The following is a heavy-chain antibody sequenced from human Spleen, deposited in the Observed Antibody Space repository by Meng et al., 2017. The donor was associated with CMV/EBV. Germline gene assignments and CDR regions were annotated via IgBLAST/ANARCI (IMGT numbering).Heavy chain of an antibody. CDR3: ARDQIQLWVSGEYYFDY. CDR1: GCTFTAYR. J-gene: IGHJ4*02. V-gene: IGHV1-18*04. Sequence: ASVKVSCKASGCTFTAYRIDWVRQAPGKGLEWMGWISAYNGNTNYAQKLQGRVTMTTDTSTSTAYMELTSLRSDDTAVYYCARDQIQLWVSGEYYFDYWGQGTLVTVSS. D-gene: IGHD5-18*01. CDR2: ISAYNGNT.